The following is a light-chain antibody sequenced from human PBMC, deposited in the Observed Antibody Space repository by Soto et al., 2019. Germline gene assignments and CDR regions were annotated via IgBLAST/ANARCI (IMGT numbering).Light chain of an antibody. Sequence: EIVLTQSPGTLSLSPGESATLSCRASQSVTSRFLAWYRHKPGQAPRLLIYAASTSATGIPDRFSGSASGTDFTLTISRLEPEGVAVYYCHQYGDSPPNTFGQGTKLEIK. CDR1: QSVTSRF. CDR3: HQYGDSPPNT. J-gene: IGKJ2*01. CDR2: AAS. V-gene: IGKV3-20*01.